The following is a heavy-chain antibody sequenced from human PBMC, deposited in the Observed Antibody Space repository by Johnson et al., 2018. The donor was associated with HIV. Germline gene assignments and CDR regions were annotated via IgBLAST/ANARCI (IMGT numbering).Heavy chain of an antibody. J-gene: IGHJ3*02. CDR1: GFTFSSYA. D-gene: IGHD1-26*01. CDR3: ARGAANDAFDI. Sequence: VQLVESGGGLVQPGGSLRLSCAASGFTFSSYAMHWVRQAPGKGLEWVAVIWYDGSNKYYADSVKGRFTISRDNSKNTLYLQMNSLRAEDTAVYYCARGAANDAFDIWGQGTMVTVSS. V-gene: IGHV3-33*08. CDR2: IWYDGSNK.